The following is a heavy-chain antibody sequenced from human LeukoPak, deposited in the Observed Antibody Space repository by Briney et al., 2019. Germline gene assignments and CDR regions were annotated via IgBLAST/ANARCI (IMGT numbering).Heavy chain of an antibody. CDR2: IRFDGSNK. CDR3: AKKGSSSWYHFDY. D-gene: IGHD6-13*01. V-gene: IGHV3-30*02. CDR1: GFTFSNYG. Sequence: GRSLRLSCAASGFTFSNYGIHWVRQAPGKGLEWVAFIRFDGSNKNYADSVKGRFTISRDNSKNTLYLQMNSLRAEDTAVYYCAKKGSSSWYHFDYWGQGTLVTVSS. J-gene: IGHJ4*02.